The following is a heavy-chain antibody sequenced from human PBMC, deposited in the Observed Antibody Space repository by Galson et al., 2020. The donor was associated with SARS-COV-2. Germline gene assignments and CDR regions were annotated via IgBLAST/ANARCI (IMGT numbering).Heavy chain of an antibody. CDR3: ARGEFLEFYYYVIDV. J-gene: IGHJ6*04. D-gene: IGHD3-3*01. CDR1: GASISSGRYH. Sequence: SETLSLTCTVSGASISSGRYHWSWHRQPAGKGLKSIGRIYTRGNTNYNPYLKRRVSISLDTSTNQFSLRLRAVTAADTAVYYSARGEFLEFYYYVIDVWGEGTTVTVSS. V-gene: IGHV4-61*02. CDR2: IYTRGNT.